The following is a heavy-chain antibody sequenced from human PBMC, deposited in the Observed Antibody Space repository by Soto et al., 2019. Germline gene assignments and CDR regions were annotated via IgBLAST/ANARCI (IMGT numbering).Heavy chain of an antibody. Sequence: ASVKVSCKASGYTFTCYYMHWVRQAPGQGLEWMGWINPNSGGTNYAQKFQGWVTMTRDTSISTAYMELSRLRSDDTAVYYCARGVGYYDSSGYFNAFDIWGQGTMVTVSS. CDR3: ARGVGYYDSSGYFNAFDI. D-gene: IGHD3-22*01. V-gene: IGHV1-2*04. CDR2: INPNSGGT. CDR1: GYTFTCYY. J-gene: IGHJ3*02.